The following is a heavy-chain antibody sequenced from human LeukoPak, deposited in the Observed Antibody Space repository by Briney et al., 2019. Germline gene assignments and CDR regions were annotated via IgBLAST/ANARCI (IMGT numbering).Heavy chain of an antibody. J-gene: IGHJ4*02. V-gene: IGHV4-59*01. CDR1: GGSINDYY. CDR3: ARDRRYHDAHYFDY. Sequence: SETLSPTCSVSGGSINDYYWSWIRQPPGKGLEWIGCIYSSGNTNYNPSLKSRVTISVDTSKNQFSLKLSSVTAADTAVYYCARDRRYHDAHYFDYWGQGTLVTVSS. CDR2: IYSSGNT. D-gene: IGHD1-1*01.